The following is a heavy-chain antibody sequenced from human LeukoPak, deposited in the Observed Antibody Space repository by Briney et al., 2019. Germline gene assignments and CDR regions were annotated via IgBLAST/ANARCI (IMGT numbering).Heavy chain of an antibody. V-gene: IGHV1-69*13. Sequence: SVKVSCKASGYTFTSYDINWVRQATGQGLEWMGGIIPIFGTANYAQKFQGRVTITADESTSTAYMELSSLRSEDTAVYYCARDQITMIVVHYYYGMDVWGQGTTVTVSS. CDR1: GYTFTSYD. CDR3: ARDQITMIVVHYYYGMDV. CDR2: IIPIFGTA. D-gene: IGHD3-22*01. J-gene: IGHJ6*02.